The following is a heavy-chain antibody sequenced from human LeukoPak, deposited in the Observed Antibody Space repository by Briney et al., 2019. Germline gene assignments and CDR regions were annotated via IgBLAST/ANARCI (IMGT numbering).Heavy chain of an antibody. CDR2: ISSSSSTI. J-gene: IGHJ3*02. CDR1: GFTFSSYS. V-gene: IGHV3-48*01. Sequence: PGGSLRLSCAASGFTFSSYSMNWVRQAPGKGLEWVSYISSSSSTIYYADSVKGRFTISRDNAKNSLYLQMNSLRAEDTAMYYCARDRRRYSSGSSGAFDIWGQGTMVTVSS. D-gene: IGHD6-19*01. CDR3: ARDRRRYSSGSSGAFDI.